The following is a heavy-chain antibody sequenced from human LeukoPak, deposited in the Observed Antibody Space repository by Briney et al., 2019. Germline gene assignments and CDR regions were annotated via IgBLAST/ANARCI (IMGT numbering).Heavy chain of an antibody. D-gene: IGHD2-2*01. V-gene: IGHV4-34*01. CDR1: GGSFSGYY. Sequence: PSETLSLTCAVYGGSFSGYYWSWIRQPPGKGLEWIGEINHSGSTNYNPSLKSRVTISVDTSKNQFSLKLSSVTAADTAVYYCARKPAVGLHRGYWGQGTLVTVSS. J-gene: IGHJ4*02. CDR2: INHSGST. CDR3: ARKPAVGLHRGY.